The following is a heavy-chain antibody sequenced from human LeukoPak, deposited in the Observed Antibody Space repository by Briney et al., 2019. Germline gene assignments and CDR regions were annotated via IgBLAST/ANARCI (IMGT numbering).Heavy chain of an antibody. Sequence: GESLKISGKGSGYTFTSIWIGWVRQMQGKGLEWMGNIYPGDSDTRYSPSFQGQVSISADQSISTAYLQWRRLQPSRTAMYYCARPVLDGLDVWRQATTVTVSS. D-gene: IGHD1-14*01. CDR3: ARPVLDGLDV. J-gene: IGHJ6*02. CDR2: IYPGDSDT. CDR1: GYTFTSIW. V-gene: IGHV5-51*01.